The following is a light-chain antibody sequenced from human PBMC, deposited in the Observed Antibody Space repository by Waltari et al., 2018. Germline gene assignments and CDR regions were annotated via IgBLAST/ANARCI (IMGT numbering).Light chain of an antibody. V-gene: IGKV3-20*01. Sequence: EIVLTQSPDTLSFSPGETATLSCRASERVNRGYKAWYQQKRGQAPRLLIYGASSRATGIPDRFSGSGSGTDFTLTINRLEPEDFAVYYCKLYGSSPRYTFGQGTKLEIK. CDR2: GAS. J-gene: IGKJ2*01. CDR1: ERVNRGY. CDR3: KLYGSSPRYT.